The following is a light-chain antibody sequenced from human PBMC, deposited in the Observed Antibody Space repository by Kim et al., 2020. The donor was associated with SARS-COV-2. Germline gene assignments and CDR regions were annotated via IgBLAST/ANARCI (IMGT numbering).Light chain of an antibody. CDR3: QQHGSSPLT. CDR1: QSVSSNY. Sequence: EIVLTQSPGTLSLSPGERGTLSCRASQSVSSNYLAWYQQKPGQAPRLLIYDASSRATGISDRFSGSGSGTDFTLTISGLEPEDLAVYYCQQHGSSPLTFGGGTKLEI. V-gene: IGKV3-20*01. J-gene: IGKJ4*01. CDR2: DAS.